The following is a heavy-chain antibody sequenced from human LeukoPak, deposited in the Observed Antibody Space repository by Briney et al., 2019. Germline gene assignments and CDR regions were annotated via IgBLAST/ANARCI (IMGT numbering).Heavy chain of an antibody. J-gene: IGHJ4*02. V-gene: IGHV4-4*07. CDR1: GGSISSDY. CDR2: LYTSGST. CDR3: ARGALLWFGESTNYFDY. D-gene: IGHD3-10*01. Sequence: SETLSLTCTVSGGSISSDYWSWIRQPAGKGLEWIGRLYTSGSTNYNPSLKSRVTMSVDTSKNQFSLKLTSVTAADSAVYYCARGALLWFGESTNYFDYWGQGTLVTVSS.